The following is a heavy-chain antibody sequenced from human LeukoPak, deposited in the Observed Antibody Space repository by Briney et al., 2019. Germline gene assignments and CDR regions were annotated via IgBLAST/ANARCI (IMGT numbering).Heavy chain of an antibody. V-gene: IGHV3-53*01. CDR1: GLTVSSNC. J-gene: IGHJ4*02. CDR3: ARGYGGPDY. Sequence: GGSLRLSCAASGLTVSSNCMSWVRQAPGKGLEWVSFIYSGGSTYYTDSVKGRFTISRDNSKNTLYLQMNSLRAEDTAVYYCARGYGGPDYWGQGTLVTVSS. D-gene: IGHD4-23*01. CDR2: IYSGGST.